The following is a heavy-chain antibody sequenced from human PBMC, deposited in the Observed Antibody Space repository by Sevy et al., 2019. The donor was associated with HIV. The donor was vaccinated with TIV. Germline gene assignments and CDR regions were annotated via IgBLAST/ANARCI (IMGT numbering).Heavy chain of an antibody. V-gene: IGHV1-8*01. J-gene: IGHJ6*02. CDR3: ARGWFGELLGSYFYYGMDV. D-gene: IGHD3-10*01. Sequence: ASVKASCKASGYTFTSYDINWVRQATGQGLEWMGWMNPNSGNTGYAQKFQGRVTMTRNTSISTAYMELSSLRSEDTAVYYCARGWFGELLGSYFYYGMDVWGQGTTVTVSS. CDR2: MNPNSGNT. CDR1: GYTFTSYD.